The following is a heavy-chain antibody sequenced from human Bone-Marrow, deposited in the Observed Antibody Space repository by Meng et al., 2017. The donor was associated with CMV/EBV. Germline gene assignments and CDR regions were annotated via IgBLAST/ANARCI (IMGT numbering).Heavy chain of an antibody. CDR3: AKEDCTNGVCYGGFDY. D-gene: IGHD2-8*01. CDR2: IGGGGGST. Sequence: FTFSGSAMSGVSRAPGKGREWVSAIGGGGGSTYYGGAVEGRFTTSRDNSKNTLYLQMNSLRDEDTAVYYCAKEDCTNGVCYGGFDYWGQGTLVTVSS. J-gene: IGHJ4*02. CDR1: FTFSGSA. V-gene: IGHV3-23*01.